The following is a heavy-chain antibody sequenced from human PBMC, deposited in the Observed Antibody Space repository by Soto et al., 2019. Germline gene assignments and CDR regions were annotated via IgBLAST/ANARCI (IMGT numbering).Heavy chain of an antibody. CDR3: ARFGAAAAHDDN. J-gene: IGHJ4*01. CDR1: GGSISSYY. V-gene: IGHV4-59*12. CDR2: IYYSGST. D-gene: IGHD6-13*01. Sequence: PSETLSLTCTVSGGSISSYYWSWIRQPPGKGLEWIGYIYYSGSTNYNPSLKSRVTISVDRSKNQSSLKLSSVTAADTAVYYCARFGAAAAHDDNWGRGVLVTVSS.